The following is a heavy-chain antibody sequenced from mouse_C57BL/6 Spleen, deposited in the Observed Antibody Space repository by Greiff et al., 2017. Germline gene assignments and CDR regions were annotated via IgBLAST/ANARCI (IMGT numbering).Heavy chain of an antibody. CDR2: INPGSGGT. CDR3: ARFYYYGGNYFDY. V-gene: IGHV1-54*01. CDR1: GYAFTNYL. D-gene: IGHD1-1*01. Sequence: QVQLQQSGAELVRPGTSVKVSCKASGYAFTNYLIEWVKQRPGQGLEWIGVINPGSGGTNYNEKFKGKATLTADKSSSTAYMQLSSLTSEDSAVYFCARFYYYGGNYFDYWGQGTTLTVSS. J-gene: IGHJ2*01.